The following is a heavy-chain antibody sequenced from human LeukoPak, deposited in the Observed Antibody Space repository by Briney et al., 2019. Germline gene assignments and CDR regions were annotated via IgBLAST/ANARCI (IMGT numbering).Heavy chain of an antibody. Sequence: ASVKVSCKASGYTFTGYYMHWVRQAPGQGLEWMGWINPNSGGTNYAQKFQGRVTMTRDTSISTAYMELSRLSSDDTAVYYCARSDSSSWLRPFDYWGQGTLVTVSS. D-gene: IGHD6-13*01. CDR2: INPNSGGT. V-gene: IGHV1-2*02. CDR3: ARSDSSSWLRPFDY. CDR1: GYTFTGYY. J-gene: IGHJ4*02.